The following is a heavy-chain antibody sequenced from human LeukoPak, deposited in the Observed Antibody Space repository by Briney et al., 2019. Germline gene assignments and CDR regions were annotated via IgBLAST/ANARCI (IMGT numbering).Heavy chain of an antibody. CDR1: GFTFSNST. CDR3: ATHWNLDY. CDR2: ISGSSNYI. D-gene: IGHD1-1*01. J-gene: IGHJ4*02. V-gene: IGHV3-21*01. Sequence: GGSLRLSCAASGFTFSNSTMNWVRQAPGKGLEWVSFISGSSNYIYYADSVKGRFTISRDNAKNSLYLQMNRLRAEDTAVYYCATHWNLDYWGQGTLVTVSS.